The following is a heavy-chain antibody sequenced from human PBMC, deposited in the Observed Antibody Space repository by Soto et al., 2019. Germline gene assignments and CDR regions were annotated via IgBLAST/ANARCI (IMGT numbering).Heavy chain of an antibody. D-gene: IGHD2-2*01. CDR3: ARLELDQLLSDWFDP. Sequence: PGESLKISCKGSGYSFTSYWISWVRQMPGKGLEWMGRIDPSDSYTNYSPSFQGHVTISADKSISTAYLQWSSLKASDTAMYYCARLELDQLLSDWFDPWGQGTLVTVYS. CDR1: GYSFTSYW. J-gene: IGHJ5*02. CDR2: IDPSDSYT. V-gene: IGHV5-10-1*01.